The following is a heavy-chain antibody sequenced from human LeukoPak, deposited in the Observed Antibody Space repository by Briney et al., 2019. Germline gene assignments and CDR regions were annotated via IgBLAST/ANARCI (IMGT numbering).Heavy chain of an antibody. D-gene: IGHD6-19*01. J-gene: IGHJ4*02. Sequence: SETLSLTCAVSGGSISSSNWWSCVRQPPGKGLEWIGEIYHSGSTNYNPSLKSRVTISVDKSKNQFSLKLSSVTAADTAVYYCARKYSSGWCGHFDYWGQGTLVPVSS. CDR2: IYHSGST. CDR3: ARKYSSGWCGHFDY. V-gene: IGHV4-4*02. CDR1: GGSISSSNW.